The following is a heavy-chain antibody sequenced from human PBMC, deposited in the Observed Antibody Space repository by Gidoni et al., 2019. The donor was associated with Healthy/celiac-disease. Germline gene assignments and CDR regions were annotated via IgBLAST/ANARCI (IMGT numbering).Heavy chain of an antibody. Sequence: QVKLVESGGGVVQPGRSLRLSCAASGFTFSSYAMHGVRQAPGKGLEWVAVISYDGSNKYYADSVKGRFTISRDNSKNTLYLQMNSLRAEDTAVYYCARDLTAMGLFDYWGQGTLVTVSS. D-gene: IGHD5-18*01. CDR2: ISYDGSNK. V-gene: IGHV3-30-3*01. CDR1: GFTFSSYA. J-gene: IGHJ4*02. CDR3: ARDLTAMGLFDY.